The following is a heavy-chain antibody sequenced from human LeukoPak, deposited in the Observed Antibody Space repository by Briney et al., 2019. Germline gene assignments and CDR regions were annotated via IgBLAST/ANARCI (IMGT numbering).Heavy chain of an antibody. CDR2: MYSSGTT. D-gene: IGHD4-17*01. V-gene: IGHV4-61*02. CDR1: GGSINSGSYY. J-gene: IGHJ5*02. CDR3: ATSPVTTWWFDP. Sequence: TSETLSLTCTVSGGSINSGSYYWSWIRQPAGKGLEWIGRMYSSGTTNYNPSLKSRVTISVDTSKNQFSLKLSSVTASDTAVYYCATSPVTTWWFDPWGQGTLVTVSS.